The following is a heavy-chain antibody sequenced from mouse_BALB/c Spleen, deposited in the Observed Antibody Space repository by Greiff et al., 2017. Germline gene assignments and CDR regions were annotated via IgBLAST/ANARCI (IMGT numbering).Heavy chain of an antibody. V-gene: IGHV14-1*02. J-gene: IGHJ4*01. CDR2: IDPSNSET. CDR3: ASMAYYAMDY. CDR1: GFNIKDYY. Sequence: EVQLQQSGAELVRPGALVKLSCKASGFNIKDYYMHWVKQRPGQGLEWIGMIDPSNSETRLNQKFKDKATLNVDKSSNTAYMQLSSLTSEDSAVYYCASMAYYAMDYWGQGTSVTVSS.